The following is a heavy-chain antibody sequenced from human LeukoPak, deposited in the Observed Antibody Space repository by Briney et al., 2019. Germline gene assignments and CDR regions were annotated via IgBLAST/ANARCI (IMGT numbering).Heavy chain of an antibody. CDR3: ARHSGYSSSPNWFDP. J-gene: IGHJ5*02. V-gene: IGHV4-59*08. CDR2: IYYSGST. D-gene: IGHD6-13*01. Sequence: SETLSLTCTVSGGSISSYYWSWIRQPPGKGLEWIGYIYYSGSTNYNPSLKSRVTISVDTSKNQFSLKLSSVTAADTAVYYCARHSGYSSSPNWFDPWGQGTLVTVSS. CDR1: GGSISSYY.